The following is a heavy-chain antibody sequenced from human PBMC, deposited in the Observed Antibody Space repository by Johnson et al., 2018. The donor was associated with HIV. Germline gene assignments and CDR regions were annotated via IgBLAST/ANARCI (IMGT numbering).Heavy chain of an antibody. V-gene: IGHV3-30*19. Sequence: QVQLVESGGGVVQPGGSLRLSCAASGFTFSSYGMHWVRQAPGKGLEWVAVISYDGSNKYYADSVKGRFTISRDNSKNTLYLQMNSLRAEDTAVYYCARSSTVVTPHDIWGQGTMVTVSS. CDR3: ARSSTVVTPHDI. CDR2: ISYDGSNK. D-gene: IGHD4-23*01. CDR1: GFTFSSYG. J-gene: IGHJ3*02.